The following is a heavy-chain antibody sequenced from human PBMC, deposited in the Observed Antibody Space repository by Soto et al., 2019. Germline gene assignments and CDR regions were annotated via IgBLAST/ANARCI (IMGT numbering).Heavy chain of an antibody. CDR1: GYTFTNYD. CDR2: MNPASGNT. J-gene: IGHJ4*02. CDR3: VRVYGEIDY. D-gene: IGHD4-17*01. V-gene: IGHV1-8*01. Sequence: QVQLVQSGAEVKKPGASVKVSCKASGYTFTNYDINWVRQATGQGLEWMGWMNPASGNTGYAQQFQGRVIMTRSTSISTAAIELSSLRSEDTAIDYCVRVYGEIDYWGKGTLVTVYS.